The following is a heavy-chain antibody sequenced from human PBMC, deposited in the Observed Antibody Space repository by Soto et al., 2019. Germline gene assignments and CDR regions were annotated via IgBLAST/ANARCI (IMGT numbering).Heavy chain of an antibody. CDR2: ISSSGSTI. V-gene: IGHV3-11*01. D-gene: IGHD3-10*01. Sequence: QVQLVESGGGLVKPGGSLRLSCAASGFTFSDYYMSWIRQAPGKGLEWVSYISSSGSTIYYADSVKGRFTISRDNAKNSLYLQMNSLRAEDTAVYYCVRRRITMVRGVTTYYYGMDVWGQGTTVTVSS. J-gene: IGHJ6*02. CDR3: VRRRITMVRGVTTYYYGMDV. CDR1: GFTFSDYY.